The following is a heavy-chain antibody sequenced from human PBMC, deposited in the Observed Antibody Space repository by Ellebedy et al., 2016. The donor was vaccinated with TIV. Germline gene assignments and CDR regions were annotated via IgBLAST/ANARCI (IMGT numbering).Heavy chain of an antibody. CDR1: GGSINGYY. CDR3: ARRSGNRLGDYYYAMDV. J-gene: IGHJ6*02. CDR2: IYYSGGT. D-gene: IGHD1-26*01. Sequence: MPSETLSLTCTVSGGSINGYYWSWVRQPPGKGLDWIGYIYYSGGTNYNPSLKSRVTLSADTSKTQFSLQLKSVTAADTAVYYCARRSGNRLGDYYYAMDVWGQGTSVTVSS. V-gene: IGHV4-59*08.